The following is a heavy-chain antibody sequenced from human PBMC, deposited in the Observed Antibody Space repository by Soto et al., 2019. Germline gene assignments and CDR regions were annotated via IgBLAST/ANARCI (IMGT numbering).Heavy chain of an antibody. CDR1: GYTFTGYY. CDR3: ARDYPNLSNWGGFDY. D-gene: IGHD7-27*01. V-gene: IGHV1-2*02. CDR2: INPNSGGT. J-gene: IGHJ4*02. Sequence: QVQLVQSGAEVKKPGASVKVSCKASGYTFTGYYMHWVRQAPGQGLEWMGWINPNSGGTNYAQKFQGRVTMTSDTSISTAYMELSRLRSDDTVVYYCARDYPNLSNWGGFDYCCQGTLVTVSS.